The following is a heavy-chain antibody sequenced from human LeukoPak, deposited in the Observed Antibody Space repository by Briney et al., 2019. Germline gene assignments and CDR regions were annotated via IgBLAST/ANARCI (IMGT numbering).Heavy chain of an antibody. D-gene: IGHD3-3*01. Sequence: GASVKVSCKVSGYTLTELSMHWVRQAPGKGLEWMGGFDPEDSETIYAQKFQGRVTMTEDTSTDTAYMELSSLRSEDTAVYYCATVPRIWSGYYTSEYFQHWGQGTLVTVSS. V-gene: IGHV1-24*01. J-gene: IGHJ1*01. CDR1: GYTLTELS. CDR2: FDPEDSET. CDR3: ATVPRIWSGYYTSEYFQH.